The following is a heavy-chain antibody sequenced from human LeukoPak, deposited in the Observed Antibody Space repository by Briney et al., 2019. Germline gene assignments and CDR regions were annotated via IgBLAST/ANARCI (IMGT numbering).Heavy chain of an antibody. V-gene: IGHV3-30*18. J-gene: IGHJ4*02. CDR3: AKSWGAYCGGDCYLLDY. D-gene: IGHD2-21*02. CDR2: ISYDGSNK. Sequence: PGGSLRLSCAASGFTFSSYGMHWVRQAPCKGLEWVAVISYDGSNKYYADSVKGRFTISRDNSKNTLYLQMNSLRAEDTAVYYCAKSWGAYCGGDCYLLDYWGQGTLVTVSS. CDR1: GFTFSSYG.